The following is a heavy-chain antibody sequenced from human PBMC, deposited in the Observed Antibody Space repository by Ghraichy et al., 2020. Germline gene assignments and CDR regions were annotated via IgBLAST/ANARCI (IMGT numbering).Heavy chain of an antibody. V-gene: IGHV3-33*06. D-gene: IGHD4-23*01. CDR2: IWYDRSVQ. Sequence: GGSLRLSCAASGFTFSSYSMHWVRQAPGKGLEWLAVIWYDRSVQDYADSVKGRFTISRDNAKNTVYLQMNSLRAEDTAVYYCTKFGGTYYFDYWGQGDLVTASS. CDR1: GFTFSSYS. J-gene: IGHJ4*02. CDR3: TKFGGTYYFDY.